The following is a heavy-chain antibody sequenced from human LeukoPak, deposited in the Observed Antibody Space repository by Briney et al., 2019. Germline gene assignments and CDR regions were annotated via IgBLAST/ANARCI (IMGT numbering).Heavy chain of an antibody. V-gene: IGHV1-2*02. J-gene: IGHJ4*02. CDR2: INPNGGGT. CDR3: ARGAGRDGYNFGY. CDR1: GYTFTGDY. Sequence: ASVKVSCKASGYTFTGDYMHWVRQAPGQGLEWMGWINPNGGGTSYAQKFQGRVTMTRDTSISTAYMELRRLRSDDTAVYYCARGAGRDGYNFGYWGQGTLVTVSS. D-gene: IGHD5-24*01.